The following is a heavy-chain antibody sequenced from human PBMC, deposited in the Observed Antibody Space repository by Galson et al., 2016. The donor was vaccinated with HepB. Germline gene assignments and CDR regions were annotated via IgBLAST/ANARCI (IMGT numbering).Heavy chain of an antibody. CDR3: VRVDIVATAPFDS. CDR2: ISYDGSNK. Sequence: SLRLSCAASGLTFRSYAMHWVRQTPAKGLEWVALISYDGSNKFYADSVKGRFTISRDNSNNTLFLQMNSLRAEDTAVYYCVRVDIVATAPFDSWGQGTLATVSS. CDR1: GLTFRSYA. V-gene: IGHV3-30-3*01. J-gene: IGHJ4*02. D-gene: IGHD5-12*01.